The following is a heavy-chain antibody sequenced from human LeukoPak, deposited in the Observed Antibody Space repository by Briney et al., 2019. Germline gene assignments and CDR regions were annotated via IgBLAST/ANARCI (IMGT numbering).Heavy chain of an antibody. J-gene: IGHJ5*02. V-gene: IGHV4-59*01. D-gene: IGHD6-13*01. CDR2: IYSSGST. Sequence: SETLSLTCTVSGGTISSYYWSWIRQAPGQGREWIGYIYSSGSTNYNPSLKRRVTTSHHTPQPPLTLKLGLVTAADPAVYYCATLLNSSSWMWFDPWGQGTLVTVSS. CDR1: GGTISSYY. CDR3: ATLLNSSSWMWFDP.